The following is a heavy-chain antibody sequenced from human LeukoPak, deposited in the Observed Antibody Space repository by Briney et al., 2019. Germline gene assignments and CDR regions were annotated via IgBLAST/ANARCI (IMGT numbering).Heavy chain of an antibody. CDR3: ARDPSNTSGRNILFDY. V-gene: IGHV1-3*01. Sequence: ASVKVSCKASGYNFINYALHWVRLAPGQRLEWMGWINAASGDTEYSQNFQGRVTMTTDTSTTTVYMELRSLRSDDTAVYYCARDPSNTSGRNILFDYWGQGALVTVSS. D-gene: IGHD6-19*01. J-gene: IGHJ4*02. CDR2: INAASGDT. CDR1: GYNFINYA.